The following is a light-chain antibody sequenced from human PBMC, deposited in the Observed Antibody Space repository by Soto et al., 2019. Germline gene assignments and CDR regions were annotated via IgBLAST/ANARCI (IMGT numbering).Light chain of an antibody. J-gene: IGLJ2*01. CDR3: SSYAGRQNLEV. Sequence: QSALTQPPSASGSPGQSVTISCTGTSSDVGGYNYVSWYQQHPGKAPKLMIYEVSKRPSGVPDRFSGSKSGNSASLTVSGLQAEDEADYYCSSYAGRQNLEVFGGGTKLTVL. V-gene: IGLV2-8*01. CDR2: EVS. CDR1: SSDVGGYNY.